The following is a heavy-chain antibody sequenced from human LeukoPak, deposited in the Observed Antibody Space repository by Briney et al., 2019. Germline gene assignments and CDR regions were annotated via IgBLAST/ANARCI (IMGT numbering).Heavy chain of an antibody. CDR2: IIPSFGTA. CDR1: GGTFSSSV. Sequence: SVKVSCKASGGTFSSSVISWVRQAPGQGLEWMGWIIPSFGTANYAQKFQGRVTITADESTSTADMELSSLTSEDTAIYYCARGSHAAMGDYWGQGTLVTVSS. V-gene: IGHV1-69*13. J-gene: IGHJ4*02. CDR3: ARGSHAAMGDY. D-gene: IGHD2-2*01.